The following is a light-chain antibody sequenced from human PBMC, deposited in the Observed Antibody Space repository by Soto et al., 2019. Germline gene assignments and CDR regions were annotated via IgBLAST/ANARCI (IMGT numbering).Light chain of an antibody. Sequence: QSALAQPRSVSESPGQSVTISCTGTSSDVGDYNYVSWYQQHPGKAPKLMIYDVSQRPSGVPDRFSGSKSGNTASLTISGLQAEDEADYHCCSYAGSRWVFGGGTQLTVL. CDR1: SSDVGDYNY. V-gene: IGLV2-11*01. CDR2: DVS. J-gene: IGLJ3*02. CDR3: CSYAGSRWV.